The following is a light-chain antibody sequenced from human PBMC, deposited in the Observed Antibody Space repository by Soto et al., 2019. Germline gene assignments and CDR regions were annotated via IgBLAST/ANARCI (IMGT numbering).Light chain of an antibody. V-gene: IGKV3-15*01. CDR1: QSVNNN. CDR2: GAS. Sequence: EIVMTQSPATLSVSPGERATLSCRASQSVNNNLAWYQQKPGQAPRLLIYGASTRATGIAARFSGSGSGTEFTLTISSLQSEDFAVYYCQQYNNWLRTFGQGTKVEIK. CDR3: QQYNNWLRT. J-gene: IGKJ1*01.